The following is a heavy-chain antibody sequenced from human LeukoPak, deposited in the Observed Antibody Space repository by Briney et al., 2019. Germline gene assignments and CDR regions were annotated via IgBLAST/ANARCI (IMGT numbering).Heavy chain of an antibody. D-gene: IGHD3-10*01. V-gene: IGHV3-7*01. CDR2: RKKDGSET. Sequence: GGSLRLSCVVSGFTFRDCSKIWVRQAPGQGLQLVANRKKDGSETKYGDFVKGRFTISRDNAKNSLYLQMNSLRVEDTAVYYCGRHRSGSGTYFIDYWGQGTLVSVSS. J-gene: IGHJ4*02. CDR1: GFTFRDCS. CDR3: GRHRSGSGTYFIDY.